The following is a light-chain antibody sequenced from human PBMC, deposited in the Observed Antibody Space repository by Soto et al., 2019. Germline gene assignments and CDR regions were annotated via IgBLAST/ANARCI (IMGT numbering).Light chain of an antibody. Sequence: EIVLTQSPGTLSLSPGERATLSCRASQSLTNSFIAWYQQKPGQAPRLLIYDTSSRATGIPDRFSGSGSGTDFTLTISRLEPEDFAVYYCQQYNSAPWTFGQGTKVDIK. CDR1: QSLTNSF. CDR2: DTS. J-gene: IGKJ1*01. CDR3: QQYNSAPWT. V-gene: IGKV3-20*01.